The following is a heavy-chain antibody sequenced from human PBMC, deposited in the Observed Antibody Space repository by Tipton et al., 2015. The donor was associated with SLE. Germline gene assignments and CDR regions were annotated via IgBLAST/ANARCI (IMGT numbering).Heavy chain of an antibody. J-gene: IGHJ5*02. Sequence: SLRLSCAASGFTFSSYSMNWVRQAPGKGLEWVSSISRSGTSVYYADSVKGRFTISRDNAKNSLYLQMNSLRAEDTAVYYCAGVTGACSGGSCYLSWGQGTLVTVSS. V-gene: IGHV3-21*01. CDR3: AGVTGACSGGSCYLS. CDR2: ISRSGTSV. D-gene: IGHD2-15*01. CDR1: GFTFSSYS.